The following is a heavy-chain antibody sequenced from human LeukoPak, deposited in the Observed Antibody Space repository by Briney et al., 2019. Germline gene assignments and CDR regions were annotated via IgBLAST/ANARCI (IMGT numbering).Heavy chain of an antibody. D-gene: IGHD6-13*01. V-gene: IGHV4-39*07. J-gene: IGHJ4*02. CDR1: GGSISSSSYY. CDR2: IYYSGST. Sequence: SETLSLTCTVSGGSISSSSYYWGWIRQPPGEGLEWIGSIYYSGSTYYNPSLKSRVSISIDTSKNQFSLKLSSVTAADTAVYYCVRIAAAVPGYYYFDYWGQGTLVTVSS. CDR3: VRIAAAVPGYYYFDY.